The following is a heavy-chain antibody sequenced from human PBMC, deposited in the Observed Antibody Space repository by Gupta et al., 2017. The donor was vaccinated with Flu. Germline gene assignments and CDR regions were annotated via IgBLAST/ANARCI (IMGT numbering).Heavy chain of an antibody. V-gene: IGHV6-1*01. CDR1: GDSVSSHYAT. CDR3: ARDAILLVVGDTKYYAMDV. Sequence: QVQLQQSGPGLVKPSQTLSLTCAISGDSVSSHYATWNWIRQSPSRGLEWLGRTYYRSKWYYEYAVSVEGRITVNPDTSNNQFTLQLKSVTPEDTAVYYCARDAILLVVGDTKYYAMDVWGQGTTVSVS. J-gene: IGHJ6*02. D-gene: IGHD2-8*02. CDR2: TYYRSKWYY.